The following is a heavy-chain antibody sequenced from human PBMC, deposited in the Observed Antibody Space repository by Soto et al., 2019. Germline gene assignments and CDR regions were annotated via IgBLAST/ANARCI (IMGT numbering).Heavy chain of an antibody. CDR3: ARDISYCGGDCYRMGADYYYYYGMDV. CDR2: INPSGGST. J-gene: IGHJ6*02. V-gene: IGHV1-46*01. D-gene: IGHD2-21*02. CDR1: GYTFTSYY. Sequence: GASVKVSCKASGYTFTSYYMHWVRQAPGQGLEWMGIINPSGGSTSYAQKFQGRVTMTRDTSTSTVYMELSSLRSEDTAVYYCARDISYCGGDCYRMGADYYYYYGMDVWGQGTTVTVSS.